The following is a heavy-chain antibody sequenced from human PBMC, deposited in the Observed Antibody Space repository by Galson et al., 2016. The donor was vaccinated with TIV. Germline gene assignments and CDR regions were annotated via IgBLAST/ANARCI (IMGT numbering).Heavy chain of an antibody. Sequence: QSGAEVKAPGESLTISCKGSGYSFTSYWTGWVRQMPGKGLELMGIIFPHDSDTTYRPSFQGQVTISVEKSINTAYLHCRGLKASDTDMHYCARRIDTDLEHFDWSHDLRINYFDNWGQGTLGTVSS. V-gene: IGHV5-51*01. CDR1: GYSFTSYW. CDR2: IFPHDSDT. D-gene: IGHD3-9*01. J-gene: IGHJ4*02. CDR3: ARRIDTDLEHFDWSHDLRINYFDN.